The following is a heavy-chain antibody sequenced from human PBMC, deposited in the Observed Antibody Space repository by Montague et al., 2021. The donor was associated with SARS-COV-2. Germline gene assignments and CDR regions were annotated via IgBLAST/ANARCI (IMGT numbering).Heavy chain of an antibody. CDR2: IYYSGST. J-gene: IGHJ3*02. CDR1: GGSISSGGYY. V-gene: IGHV4-31*03. CDR3: AKARIVVVINAFDI. Sequence: TLSLTCTVSGGSISSGGYYWSWIRQHPGKGLEWIGYIYYSGSTYYNPSLKSRVTISVDTSKNQFSLKLSSVTAADTAVYYCAKARIVVVINAFDIWGQGTMVPVSS. D-gene: IGHD3-22*01.